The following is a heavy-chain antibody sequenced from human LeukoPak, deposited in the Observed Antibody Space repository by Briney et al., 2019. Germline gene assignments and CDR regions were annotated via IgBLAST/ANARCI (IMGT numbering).Heavy chain of an antibody. CDR3: ACSGGSCYFDY. Sequence: ASVKVSCKASGGTFSSYAISWVRQAPGQGLEWMGRIIPILGIANYAQKFQGRVTITADKSTSTAYMELSSLRSEDTAVYYCACSGGSCYFDYWGQGALVTVSS. CDR2: IIPILGIA. V-gene: IGHV1-69*04. D-gene: IGHD2-15*01. J-gene: IGHJ4*02. CDR1: GGTFSSYA.